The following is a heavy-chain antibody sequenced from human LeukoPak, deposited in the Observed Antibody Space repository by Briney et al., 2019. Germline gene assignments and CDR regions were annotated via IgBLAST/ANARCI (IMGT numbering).Heavy chain of an antibody. CDR3: ARWSNSGFDY. CDR2: INPNSGGT. Sequence: EASVMVSCKASGYTFTGYYMHWVRQAPGQGLEWMGRINPNSGGTNYVEKFQGRVTMTRDTSISTAYMELSRLTSDDTAMYYCARWSNSGFDYWGQGTLVTVSS. V-gene: IGHV1-2*02. D-gene: IGHD1-26*01. J-gene: IGHJ4*02. CDR1: GYTFTGYY.